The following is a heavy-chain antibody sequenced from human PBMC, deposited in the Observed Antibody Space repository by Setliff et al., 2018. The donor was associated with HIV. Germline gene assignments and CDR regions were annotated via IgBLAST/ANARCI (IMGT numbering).Heavy chain of an antibody. V-gene: IGHV3-48*04. D-gene: IGHD5-12*01. CDR1: GFSFSSYW. CDR2: ISSSSSTI. J-gene: IGHJ4*02. Sequence: PGGSLRLSCAASGFSFSSYWMSWVRQAPGKGLEWVSYISSSSSTIYYADSVKGRFITFRDNAKNSLYLQMNSLRAEDTAMYFCARDWRSGYDLNFDYWGQGTLVTVSS. CDR3: ARDWRSGYDLNFDY.